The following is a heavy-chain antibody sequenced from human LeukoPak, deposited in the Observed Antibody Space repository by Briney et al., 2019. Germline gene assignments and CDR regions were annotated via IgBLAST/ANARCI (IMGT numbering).Heavy chain of an antibody. J-gene: IGHJ5*02. CDR2: IYYSGST. Sequence: SETLSLTCTVSGGSISSYYWRWIRQPPGKGLEWIGYIYYSGSTNYNPSLKSRVTISVDTSKNQFSLKLSSVTAADTAVYYCARDSGIEDFWSGYGNWFDPWGQGTLVTVSS. V-gene: IGHV4-59*01. CDR3: ARDSGIEDFWSGYGNWFDP. D-gene: IGHD3-3*01. CDR1: GGSISSYY.